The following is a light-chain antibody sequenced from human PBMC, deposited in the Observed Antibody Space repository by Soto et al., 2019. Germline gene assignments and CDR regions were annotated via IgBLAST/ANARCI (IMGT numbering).Light chain of an antibody. J-gene: IGKJ1*01. V-gene: IGKV3-15*01. CDR3: EQYNNWPPV. CDR1: QSVSSN. Sequence: IVITESPATLYVSPGERATLSCRASQSVSSNLAWYQQKPGQAPRLLIYGASTRATGIPARFSGSGSGTEFTLTISSLQPEDFAVYYCEQYNNWPPVFGQGTKVDI. CDR2: GAS.